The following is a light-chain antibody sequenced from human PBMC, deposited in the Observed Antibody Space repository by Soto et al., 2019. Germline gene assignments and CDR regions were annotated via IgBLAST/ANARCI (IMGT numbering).Light chain of an antibody. Sequence: QSVLTQPASVSGSPGQSVTISCTGTSSDVGGYNYVSWYQQHPGKAPKLMIYDVSNRPSEVSNRFSGSKSGNTASLTISGLQAEDEADYYCSSYTSSSTRVFGGGTELTVL. CDR1: SSDVGGYNY. CDR2: DVS. CDR3: SSYTSSSTRV. V-gene: IGLV2-14*01. J-gene: IGLJ3*02.